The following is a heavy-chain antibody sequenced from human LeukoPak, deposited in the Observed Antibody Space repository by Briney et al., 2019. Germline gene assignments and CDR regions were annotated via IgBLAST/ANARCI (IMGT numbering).Heavy chain of an antibody. D-gene: IGHD4-17*01. V-gene: IGHV3-23*01. CDR1: GFTFSSYA. CDR2: ISGSGGST. CDR3: AKDDYGDYPTYYYYGMDV. J-gene: IGHJ6*02. Sequence: GGSLRLSCAASGFTFSSYALSWVRQAPGKGLEWVSAISGSGGSTYYADSVKGRFTISRDNSKNTLYLQMNSLRAEDTAVYYCAKDDYGDYPTYYYYGMDVWGQGTTVTASS.